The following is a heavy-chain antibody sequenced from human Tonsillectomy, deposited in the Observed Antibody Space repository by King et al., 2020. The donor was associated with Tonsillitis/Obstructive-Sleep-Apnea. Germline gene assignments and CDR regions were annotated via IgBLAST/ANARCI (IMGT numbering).Heavy chain of an antibody. J-gene: IGHJ6*02. CDR3: GTIFGVVIMGNYGMDV. CDR1: GGSFSGYY. D-gene: IGHD3-3*01. CDR2: INHSGST. Sequence: VQLQQWGAGLLKPSETLSLTCAVYGGSFSGYYWSWIRQPPGKGLEWIGEINHSGSTNYNPSLKSRVTISVDTSKNQFSLKLSSVTAADTAVYYCGTIFGVVIMGNYGMDVWGQGTTVTVSS. V-gene: IGHV4-34*01.